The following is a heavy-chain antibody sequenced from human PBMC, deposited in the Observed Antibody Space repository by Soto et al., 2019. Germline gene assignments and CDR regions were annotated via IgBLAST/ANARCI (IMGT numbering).Heavy chain of an antibody. V-gene: IGHV3-23*01. D-gene: IGHD2-21*01. J-gene: IGHJ6*02. CDR3: AKLLIPYSYYGMDV. Sequence: GGSLRLSCAASGFTLSSYAMSWVRQAPGKGLEWVSAISGSGGSTYYADSVKGRFTISRDNSKNTPYLQMNSLRAEDTAVYYCAKLLIPYSYYGMDVWGQGTTVTVSS. CDR2: ISGSGGST. CDR1: GFTLSSYA.